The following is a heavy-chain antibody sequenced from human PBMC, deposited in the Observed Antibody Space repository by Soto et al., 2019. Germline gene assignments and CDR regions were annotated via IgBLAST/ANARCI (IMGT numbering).Heavy chain of an antibody. J-gene: IGHJ5*02. CDR2: IYYSGST. CDR3: ASGYCSGGSCYPFDP. Sequence: PSETLSLTCTVSGGSISSGDYYWSWIRQPPGKGLEWIGYIYYSGSTYYNPSLKSRVTISVDTSKNQFSPKLSSVTAADTAVYYCASGYCSGGSCYPFDPWGQGTLVTVSS. CDR1: GGSISSGDYY. D-gene: IGHD2-15*01. V-gene: IGHV4-30-4*01.